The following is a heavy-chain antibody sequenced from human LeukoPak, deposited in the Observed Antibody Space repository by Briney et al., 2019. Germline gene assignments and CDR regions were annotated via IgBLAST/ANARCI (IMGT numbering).Heavy chain of an antibody. CDR3: ARSPGAPSNYYDY. CDR1: GGSFSGYY. Sequence: SETLSLTCAVYGGSFSGYYWSWIRQPPGKGLEWIGEINHSGSTNYNPSLKSRVTISVDTSKNQFSLKLSSVTAADTAVYYCARSPGAPSNYYDYWGQGTLVTGSS. V-gene: IGHV4-34*01. J-gene: IGHJ4*02. CDR2: INHSGST. D-gene: IGHD3-10*01.